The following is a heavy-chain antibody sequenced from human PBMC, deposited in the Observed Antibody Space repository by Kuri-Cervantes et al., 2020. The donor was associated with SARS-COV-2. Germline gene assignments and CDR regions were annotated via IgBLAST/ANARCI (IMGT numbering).Heavy chain of an antibody. Sequence: GGSLRLSCAASGFTFSSYGMHWVRQAPGKGLEWVAVISGSGGSTYYADSVKGRFTISRDNSKNTLYLQMNSLRAEDTAVYYCAKEGLHYYGSGSYYTLGGYYYYMDVWGKGTTVTVSS. CDR2: ISGSGGST. CDR3: AKEGLHYYGSGSYYTLGGYYYYMDV. V-gene: IGHV3-23*01. J-gene: IGHJ6*03. CDR1: GFTFSSYG. D-gene: IGHD3-10*01.